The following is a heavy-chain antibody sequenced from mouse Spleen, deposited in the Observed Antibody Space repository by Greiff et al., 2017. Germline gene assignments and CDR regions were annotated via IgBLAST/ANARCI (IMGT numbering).Heavy chain of an antibody. CDR2: IYPGSGNT. V-gene: IGHV1-84*01. CDR1: GYTFTDYY. CDR3: ARGGKLGYFDY. J-gene: IGHJ2*01. Sequence: QVQLQQSGPELVKPGASVKISCKASGYTFTDYYINWVKQRPGQGLEWIGWIYPGSGNTKYNQKFKDKATLTADKSSSTAYMQLSSLTYEDSAVYYCARGGKLGYFDYWGQGTTLTVSS. D-gene: IGHD4-1*01.